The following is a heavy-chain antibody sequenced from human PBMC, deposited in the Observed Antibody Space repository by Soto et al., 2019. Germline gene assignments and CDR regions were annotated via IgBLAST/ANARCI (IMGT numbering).Heavy chain of an antibody. Sequence: SETLSLTCTVSGGSISSGDYYWSWIRQPPGKGLEWIGYIYYSGSTYYNPSLKSRVTISVDTSKNQFSLKLSSVTAADTAVYYCERGKWELLFDYWGQGTLVTVYS. V-gene: IGHV4-30-4*01. CDR3: ERGKWELLFDY. D-gene: IGHD1-26*01. J-gene: IGHJ4*02. CDR2: IYYSGST. CDR1: GGSISSGDYY.